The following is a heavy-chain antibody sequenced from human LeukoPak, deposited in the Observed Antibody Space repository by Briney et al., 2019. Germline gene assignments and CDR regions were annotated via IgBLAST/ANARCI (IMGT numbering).Heavy chain of an antibody. J-gene: IGHJ4*02. D-gene: IGHD3-10*01. CDR1: GFTFSSYA. CDR3: AREGWVGESVSFFDY. V-gene: IGHV3-30-3*01. Sequence: GRSLRLSCAASGFTFSSYAMHWVRQAPGKGLEWVAVISYDGSNKYYADSVKGRFTISRDNSKNTLYLQMNSLRAEDTAVYYCAREGWVGESVSFFDYWGQGTLVTVSS. CDR2: ISYDGSNK.